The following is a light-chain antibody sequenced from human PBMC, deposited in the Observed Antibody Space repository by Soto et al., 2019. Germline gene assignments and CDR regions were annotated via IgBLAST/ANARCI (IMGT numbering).Light chain of an antibody. CDR2: DVS. V-gene: IGLV2-14*01. CDR1: SSDVGGYNY. J-gene: IGLJ3*02. Sequence: QSALTQPASVSGSPGQSITISCTGTSSDVGGYNYVSWYQQHPGTAPTLMIYDVSNRPSGVSRRFSGTRSGNTSSLTISCLQDEDESDYYCSSYTSSSTWVFGGGTKLTVL. CDR3: SSYTSSSTWV.